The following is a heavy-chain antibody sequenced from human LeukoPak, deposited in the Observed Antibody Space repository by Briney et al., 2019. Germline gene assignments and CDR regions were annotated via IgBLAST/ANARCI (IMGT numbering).Heavy chain of an antibody. J-gene: IGHJ5*02. D-gene: IGHD3-10*01. CDR3: ARDSAKVRGVPHWFDP. Sequence: GGSLRLSCAASGFTFSSYSMNWVRQAPGKGLEWVSSISSSSSYIYYADSVKGRFTISRDNAKNSLYLQMNGLRAEDTAVYYCARDSAKVRGVPHWFDPWGQGTLVTVSS. CDR1: GFTFSSYS. V-gene: IGHV3-21*01. CDR2: ISSSSSYI.